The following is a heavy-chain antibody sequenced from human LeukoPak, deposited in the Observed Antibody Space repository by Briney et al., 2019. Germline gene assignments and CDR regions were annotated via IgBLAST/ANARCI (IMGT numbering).Heavy chain of an antibody. CDR2: IYYSGST. D-gene: IGHD3-22*01. CDR1: GGSISSSSYY. J-gene: IGHJ3*02. CDR3: ARDAPDYYDSSDAFDI. Sequence: SETLSLTCTVSGGSISSSSYYWGWIRQPPGKGLEWIGSIYYSGSTYYNPSLKSRVTISVDTSKNQFSLKLSSVTAADTAVYYCARDAPDYYDSSDAFDIWGQGTMVTVSS. V-gene: IGHV4-39*07.